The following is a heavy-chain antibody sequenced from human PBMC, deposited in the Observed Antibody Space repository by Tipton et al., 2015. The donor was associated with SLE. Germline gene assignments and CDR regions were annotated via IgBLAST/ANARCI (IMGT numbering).Heavy chain of an antibody. CDR2: IYYSGST. CDR3: ASSLWSGSFRYYGMDV. V-gene: IGHV4-61*08. Sequence: TLSLTCTVSGGSVSSDAYYWSWIRQPPGKELEWIGYIYYSGSTSYNPSLKSRVTISLDTSKNQLSLKLTSVTAADTAVYYCASSLWSGSFRYYGMDVWGQGTTVTVSS. CDR1: GGSVSSDAYY. J-gene: IGHJ6*02. D-gene: IGHD3-3*01.